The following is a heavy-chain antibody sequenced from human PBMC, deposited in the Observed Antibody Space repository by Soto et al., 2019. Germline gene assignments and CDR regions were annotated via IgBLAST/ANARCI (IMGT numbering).Heavy chain of an antibody. J-gene: IGHJ4*02. V-gene: IGHV4-39*01. D-gene: IGHD3-10*01. CDR3: ASSEFH. CDR1: GGSISSSRYY. CDR2: IYYSGST. Sequence: QLQLQASGPGLVTPSETLSLTCTVSGGSISSSRYYWGWIRQPTGQKLGLIGNIYYSGSTFYNLSLKSRVTIPVATSKHQFSLKLTSVTAADTAVYYCASSEFHWGQGALVTVSS.